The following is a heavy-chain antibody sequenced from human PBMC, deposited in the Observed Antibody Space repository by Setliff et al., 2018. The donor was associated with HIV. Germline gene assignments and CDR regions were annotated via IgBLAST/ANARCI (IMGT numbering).Heavy chain of an antibody. D-gene: IGHD3-9*01. CDR3: ARPQHLVDDIFNF. Sequence: ASVKVSCKASGYTFTTYTIHWVRQAPGQGLEWMGRINTDNANTEYSQKFQGRFAITRDTSASTAYMERSSLRSEDTAVYFCARPQHLVDDIFNFWGQGTLVTVSS. J-gene: IGHJ4*03. V-gene: IGHV1-3*04. CDR2: INTDNANT. CDR1: GYTFTTYT.